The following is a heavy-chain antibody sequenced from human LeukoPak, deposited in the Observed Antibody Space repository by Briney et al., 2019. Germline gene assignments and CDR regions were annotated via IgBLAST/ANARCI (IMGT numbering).Heavy chain of an antibody. CDR1: GFTFNTYR. CDR2: ISGTSTDI. J-gene: IGHJ4*02. D-gene: IGHD6-6*01. Sequence: GGSLRLSCAASGFTFNTYRMNWVRQAPGKGLEWVSSISGTSTDIYYADSVKGRFTVSRDNAKNSVYLQMNSLRAEDTAVYYCARDDPSMVAALHYWGQGTLVTVSS. CDR3: ARDDPSMVAALHY. V-gene: IGHV3-21*01.